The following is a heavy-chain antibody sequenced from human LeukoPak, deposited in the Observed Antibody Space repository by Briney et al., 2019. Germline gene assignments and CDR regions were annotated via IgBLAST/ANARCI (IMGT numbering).Heavy chain of an antibody. D-gene: IGHD3-16*01. CDR3: ARDWGLLDFRGIRGVN. J-gene: IGHJ4*02. CDR2: IYTSGST. Sequence: SETLSLTCTVSGGSISSGSYYWSWIRQPAGKGLEWIGRIYTSGSTNYNPSLKSRVTISVDTSKNQFSLKLSSVTAADTAVYYCARDWGLLDFRGIRGVNWGQGTLVTVSS. CDR1: GGSISSGSYY. V-gene: IGHV4-61*02.